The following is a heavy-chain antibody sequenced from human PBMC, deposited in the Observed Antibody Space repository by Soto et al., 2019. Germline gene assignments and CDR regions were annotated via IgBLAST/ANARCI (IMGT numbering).Heavy chain of an antibody. CDR1: GYTFTAYA. V-gene: IGHV1-3*01. J-gene: IGHJ4*02. CDR2: INVGTGDT. CDR3: ATDGDKAMRALLDY. Sequence: ASVKVSCKASGYTFTAYAMDWVRQTPGQRLEWVGWINVGTGDTEYSQQFQGRVNITRDTSARTLYMKLSSLRSEDTAVYYCATDGDKAMRALLDYRGQGSLDTASS. D-gene: IGHD5-18*01.